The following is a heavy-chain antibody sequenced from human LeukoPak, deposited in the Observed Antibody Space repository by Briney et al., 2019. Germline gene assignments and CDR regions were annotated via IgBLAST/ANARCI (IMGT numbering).Heavy chain of an antibody. V-gene: IGHV4-38-2*01. Sequence: SSETLSLTCAVSGYSIGSDYYWGWIRPPPGQGLEWIGSIYHDGSTYYNTSLKSRVTISVDTSKTQFSLSLRSVTAADTAVYCCASGHPADYFDYWGQGSLVIVSS. CDR2: IYHDGST. CDR1: GYSIGSDYY. J-gene: IGHJ4*02. CDR3: ASGHPADYFDY.